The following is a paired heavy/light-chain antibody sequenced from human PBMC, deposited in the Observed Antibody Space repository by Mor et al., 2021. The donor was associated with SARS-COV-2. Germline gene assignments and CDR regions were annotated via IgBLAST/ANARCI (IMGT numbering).Light chain of an antibody. CDR1: TGAVTSGYY. V-gene: IGLV7-43*01. CDR3: LLYHGGVYWV. J-gene: IGLJ3*02. CDR2: STS. Sequence: QTVVTQEPSLTVSPGGTVTLTCASSTGAVTSGYYPNWFQQKPGQAPRAVIYSTSNKYSWTPARFSGSLLGGKAVLTLSGVQPEDEAEYYCLLYHGGVYWVFGGGTKLTVL.
Heavy chain of an antibody. Sequence: QVQLVESGGGVVQPGTSLRLSCATSGFTFSGYGMHWVRQAPGKGLEWVAFISFDESNKYYADSVKGRFTISRDNSKNTLYLQMNSLRREDTGVYYCAKTLSSSWYYFDYWGQGTLITVSS. V-gene: IGHV3-30*18. CDR3: AKTLSSSWYYFDY. J-gene: IGHJ4*02. CDR2: ISFDESNK. CDR1: GFTFSGYG. D-gene: IGHD6-13*01.